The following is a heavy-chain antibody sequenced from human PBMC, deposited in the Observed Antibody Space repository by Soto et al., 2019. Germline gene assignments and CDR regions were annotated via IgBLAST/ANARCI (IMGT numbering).Heavy chain of an antibody. V-gene: IGHV1-69*08. D-gene: IGHD4-17*01. CDR2: IMPILGST. Sequence: QVQLVQSGAEVKKPGSSVKVSCKASGGTFSRYSISWVRQGPGQGLEWLGRIMPILGSTRYAQKFQGKVTITAEKSTSTAYMELRSLRSEVTAVDYCASEGRDTVTTYWYFDLWGRGTLVTVSS. J-gene: IGHJ2*01. CDR1: GGTFSRYS. CDR3: ASEGRDTVTTYWYFDL.